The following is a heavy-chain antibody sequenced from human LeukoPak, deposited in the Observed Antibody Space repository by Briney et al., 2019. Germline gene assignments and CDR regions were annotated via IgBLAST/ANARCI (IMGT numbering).Heavy chain of an antibody. D-gene: IGHD3-9*01. Sequence: GGSLRLSCAASGFSFSSYGMYWVRQAPGKGLEWVAVIWYDGSNKYYADSVKGRFTISRDNSKNTLFLQMNSLRAEDTAVYYCARDRYDILTGYYMYFDYWGQGSLVTVSS. V-gene: IGHV3-33*01. CDR1: GFSFSSYG. CDR3: ARDRYDILTGYYMYFDY. CDR2: IWYDGSNK. J-gene: IGHJ4*02.